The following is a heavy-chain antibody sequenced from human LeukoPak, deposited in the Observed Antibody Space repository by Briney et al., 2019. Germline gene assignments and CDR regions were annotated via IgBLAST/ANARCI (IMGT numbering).Heavy chain of an antibody. CDR1: GYTLTELS. Sequence: ASVKVSCKVSGYTLTELSMHWVRQAPGKGLEWMGGFDPEVGETIYAQKFQGRVTMTEDTSTDTAYMELSSLRSEDTAVYYCATDPSRLLGATDYYYGMDVWGQGTTVTVSS. CDR3: ATDPSRLLGATDYYYGMDV. D-gene: IGHD1-26*01. CDR2: FDPEVGET. V-gene: IGHV1-24*01. J-gene: IGHJ6*02.